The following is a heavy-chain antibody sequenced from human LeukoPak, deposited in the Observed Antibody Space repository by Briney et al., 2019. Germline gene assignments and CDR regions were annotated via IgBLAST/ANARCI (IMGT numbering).Heavy chain of an antibody. D-gene: IGHD6-19*01. J-gene: IGHJ4*02. CDR1: GGTFSRYA. Sequence: ASVKVSCKASGGTFSRYAISWVRQAPGQGLEWMGIINPSGGSTSYAQKFQGRVTMTRDMSTSTVYMELSSLRSEDTAVYYCARSRRGWYAYWGQGTLVTVSS. V-gene: IGHV1-46*01. CDR3: ARSRRGWYAY. CDR2: INPSGGST.